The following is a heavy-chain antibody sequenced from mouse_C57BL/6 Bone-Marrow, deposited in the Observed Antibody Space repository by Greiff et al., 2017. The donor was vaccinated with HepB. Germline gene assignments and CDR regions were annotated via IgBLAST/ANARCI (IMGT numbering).Heavy chain of an antibody. V-gene: IGHV1-74*01. CDR3: ASYYYGSSYYFDY. J-gene: IGHJ2*01. CDR2: IHPSDSDT. CDR1: GYTFTSYW. D-gene: IGHD1-1*01. Sequence: QVQLQQPGAELVKPGASVKVSCKASGYTFTSYWMHWVKQRPGQGLEWIGRIHPSDSDTTYNQKFKGKATLTGDKSSSTAYMQLISLTSEDSAVYYCASYYYGSSYYFDYWGQGTTLTVSS.